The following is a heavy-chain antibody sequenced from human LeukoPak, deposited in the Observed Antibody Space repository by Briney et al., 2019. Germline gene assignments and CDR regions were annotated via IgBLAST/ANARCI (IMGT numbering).Heavy chain of an antibody. Sequence: SETLSLTCAVYGGSFSGYYWSWIRQPPGKGLEWIGEINHSGSTNYNPSLKSRVTISVDTSKNQFSLKLSSVTAADTAVYYCARGPYDYVWGSYRYKPSGFDYWGQGTLVTVSS. J-gene: IGHJ4*02. CDR2: INHSGST. CDR3: ARGPYDYVWGSYRYKPSGFDY. D-gene: IGHD3-16*02. V-gene: IGHV4-34*01. CDR1: GGSFSGYY.